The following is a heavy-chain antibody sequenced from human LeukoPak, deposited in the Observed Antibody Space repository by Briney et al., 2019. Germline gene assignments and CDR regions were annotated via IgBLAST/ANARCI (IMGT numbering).Heavy chain of an antibody. D-gene: IGHD1-26*01. CDR3: ARDPGPSGSYLFDY. V-gene: IGHV1-2*02. CDR1: GYTFTGYY. J-gene: IGHJ4*02. CDR2: INPNSGGT. Sequence: ASVKVSCKASGYTFTGYYMHWVRQAPGQGLEWMGWINPNSGGTNYAQKFQGRVTMTRDTSISTAYMELSRLRSDDTAVYYCARDPGPSGSYLFDYWGQATLITVPS.